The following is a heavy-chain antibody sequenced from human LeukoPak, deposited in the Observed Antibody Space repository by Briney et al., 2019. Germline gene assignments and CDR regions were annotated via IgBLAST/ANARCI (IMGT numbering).Heavy chain of an antibody. Sequence: SETLSLTCTVSGDSISSSSYYWGWIRQPPGKGLEWIGIIYYSGTTYYNPSLKSRDTISIDTSKNQFSLKVNSVTAADTAVYFCARRGGPPARNWFDSWGQGTLVTVSS. V-gene: IGHV4-39*01. J-gene: IGHJ5*01. CDR2: IYYSGTT. CDR1: GDSISSSSYY. D-gene: IGHD3-10*01. CDR3: ARRGGPPARNWFDS.